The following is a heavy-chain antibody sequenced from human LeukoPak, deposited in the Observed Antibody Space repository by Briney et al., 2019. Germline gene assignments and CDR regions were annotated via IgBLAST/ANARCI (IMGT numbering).Heavy chain of an antibody. V-gene: IGHV1-69*06. D-gene: IGHD5-18*01. CDR1: GGTFSSYA. J-gene: IGHJ3*02. CDR3: ARDYFRPNTAMDRWDAFDI. Sequence: SVKVSCKASGGTFSSYAISWVRQAPGQGLEWMGGIIPIFGTANHAQKFQGRVTITADKSTSTAYMELSSLRSEDTAVYYCARDYFRPNTAMDRWDAFDIWGQGTMVTVSS. CDR2: IIPIFGTA.